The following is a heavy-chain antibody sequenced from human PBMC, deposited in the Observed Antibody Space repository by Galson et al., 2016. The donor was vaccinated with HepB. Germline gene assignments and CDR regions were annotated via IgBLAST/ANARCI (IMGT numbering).Heavy chain of an antibody. CDR2: INTNTGDP. CDR1: GYSFTSVV. D-gene: IGHD3-10*01. Sequence: SVQVSCKASGYSFTSVVMNWVRQAPGHGPEFMGWINTNTGDPMYAPGFPGRFVFSVDTSVSTAYLQVISLEADDAAVYYCARGRGVITIRNYGMDVWGQGTTVTVSS. J-gene: IGHJ6*02. V-gene: IGHV7-4-1*02. CDR3: ARGRGVITIRNYGMDV.